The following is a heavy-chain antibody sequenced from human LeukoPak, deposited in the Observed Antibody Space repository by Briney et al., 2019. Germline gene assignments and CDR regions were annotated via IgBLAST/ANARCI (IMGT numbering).Heavy chain of an antibody. J-gene: IGHJ4*02. V-gene: IGHV3-23*01. CDR3: AKEGDYCSSTICYADY. Sequence: GGSLRLSCAASGFSFSSYGMSWVRQAPGKGLEWVSSISASGGSTYYADSVKGHFTISRDNSKNTLYLQMNSLRAEDTAVYYCAKEGDYCSSTICYADYWGQGTLVTVSS. D-gene: IGHD2-2*01. CDR2: ISASGGST. CDR1: GFSFSSYG.